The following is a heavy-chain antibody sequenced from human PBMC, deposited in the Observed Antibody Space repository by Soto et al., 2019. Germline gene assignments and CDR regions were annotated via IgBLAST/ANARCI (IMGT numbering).Heavy chain of an antibody. Sequence: TSETLSLTCVVSGGSISSGGYSWSWIRQPPGKGLEWIGYIYHSGSTFYNPSLKSRVTISVDRSKNQFSLKLSSVTAADTAVYYCARTESGTFDPWGQGTLVTVSS. V-gene: IGHV4-30-2*01. CDR1: GGSISSGGYS. J-gene: IGHJ5*02. CDR3: ARTESGTFDP. CDR2: IYHSGST. D-gene: IGHD1-7*01.